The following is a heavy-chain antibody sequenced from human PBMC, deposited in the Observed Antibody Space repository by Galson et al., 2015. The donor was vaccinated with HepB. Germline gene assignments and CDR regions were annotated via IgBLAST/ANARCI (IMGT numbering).Heavy chain of an antibody. CDR1: GGSISTSNW. J-gene: IGHJ3*02. Sequence: ETLSLTCVVSGGSISTSNWWTWLRQSPGKGLEWIGEIYHTGVTNYNPSVKSRVTISVDKSTNQFSLKLISMTAADTDVYYCARNGRTARGAFDIWGQGTMVTVSS. CDR3: ARNGRTARGAFDI. CDR2: IYHTGVT. V-gene: IGHV4-4*02. D-gene: IGHD2-8*01.